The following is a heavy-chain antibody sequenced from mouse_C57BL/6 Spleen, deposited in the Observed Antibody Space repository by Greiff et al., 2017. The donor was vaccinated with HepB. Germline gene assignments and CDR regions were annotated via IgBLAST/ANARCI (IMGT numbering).Heavy chain of an antibody. D-gene: IGHD1-1*01. CDR1: GYTFTSYW. J-gene: IGHJ4*01. CDR2: IDPSDSYT. V-gene: IGHV1-59*01. Sequence: VQLQQSGAELVRPGTSVKLSCKASGYTFTSYWMHWVKQRPGQGLEWIGVIDPSDSYTNYNQKFKGKATLTVDTSSSTAYMQLSSLTSEDSAVYYCARGATVNWGQGTSVTVSS. CDR3: ARGATVN.